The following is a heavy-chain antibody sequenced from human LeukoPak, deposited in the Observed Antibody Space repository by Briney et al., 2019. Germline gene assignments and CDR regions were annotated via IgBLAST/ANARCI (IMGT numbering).Heavy chain of an antibody. CDR3: ARDVHSSGWEFDY. CDR1: GFTFSSYG. J-gene: IGHJ4*02. V-gene: IGHV3-33*01. CDR2: IWYDGSNQ. D-gene: IGHD6-19*01. Sequence: GGSLRLSCAASGFTFSSYGMHWVRQAPGKGLEWVAVIWYDGSNQYYADSVKGRSTISRDNSKNTLYLQMNSLRAEDTAVYYCARDVHSSGWEFDYWGQGTLVTVSS.